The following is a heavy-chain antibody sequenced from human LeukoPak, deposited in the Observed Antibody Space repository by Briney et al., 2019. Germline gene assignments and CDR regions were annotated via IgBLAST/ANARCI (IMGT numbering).Heavy chain of an antibody. CDR1: GFTFSSYA. J-gene: IGHJ4*02. Sequence: GGSLRLSCAASGFTFSSYAMSWVRQAPGKGLEWVSAISGSGGSTYYADSVKGRFTISRDNSKNTLYLQMNSLRAEDTAVYYCAKDYGGNSGYFDYWGQRTLVTVSS. CDR3: AKDYGGNSGYFDY. CDR2: ISGSGGST. V-gene: IGHV3-23*01. D-gene: IGHD2-21*02.